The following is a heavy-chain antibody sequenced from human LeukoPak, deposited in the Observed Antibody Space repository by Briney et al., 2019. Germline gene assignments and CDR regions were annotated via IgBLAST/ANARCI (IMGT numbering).Heavy chain of an antibody. CDR3: AKDGGYGAGSYYPDY. CDR2: ISGGAGGA. CDR1: GLTFCRYA. Sequence: PGGSLRLSCAPSGLTFCRYAMSWARQAPRKGLEWVSSISGGAGGAAYADSVKGRFTMSRDHSKNTLYLQMNSLRAEDTAVDYCAKDGGYGAGSYYPDYWGQGTLVTVSS. V-gene: IGHV3-23*01. D-gene: IGHD3-10*01. J-gene: IGHJ4*02.